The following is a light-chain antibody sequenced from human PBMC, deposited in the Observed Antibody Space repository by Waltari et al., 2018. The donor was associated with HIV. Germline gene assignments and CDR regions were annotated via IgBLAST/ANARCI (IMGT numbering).Light chain of an antibody. CDR1: TSDVGGFDY. CDR3: TSYTSSSTLGV. J-gene: IGLJ2*01. V-gene: IGLV2-14*01. CDR2: EVT. Sequence: QSALTQPASVSGSPGQSVTISCTGTTSDVGGFDYVFWYQHHPGKAPKLIIYEVTNRPSGGSTRFSGSKSGNTASLTISGLQAEDEADYFCTSYTSSSTLGVFGGGTRLTVL.